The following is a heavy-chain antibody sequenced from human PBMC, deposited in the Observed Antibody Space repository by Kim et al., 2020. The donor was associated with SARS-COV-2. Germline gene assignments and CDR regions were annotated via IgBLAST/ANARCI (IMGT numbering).Heavy chain of an antibody. CDR3: VRENYWAFDI. Sequence: GGSLRLSCATSGFTLSLYSMNWVRQAPGKGLEWVSHISDFSITTKYADSVKGRFTISRDNTKNSLYLQMNGLRAEDTAVYYCVRENYWAFDIWGQGTMVTVSS. CDR2: ISDFSITT. J-gene: IGHJ3*02. CDR1: GFTLSLYS. V-gene: IGHV3-48*04. D-gene: IGHD1-7*01.